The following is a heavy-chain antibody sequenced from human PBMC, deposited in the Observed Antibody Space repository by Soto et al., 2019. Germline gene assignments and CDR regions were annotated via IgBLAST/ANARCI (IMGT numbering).Heavy chain of an antibody. CDR3: ARVNAGYYMDV. CDR2: IYYSGST. Sequence: TLSLTCAVPGGYISRGGYYWSWIRQHPGKGLEWIGYIYYSGSTYYNPSLKSRVTISVDTSKNQFSLKLSSVTAADTAVYYCARVNAGYYMDVWGKGTTVTVSS. J-gene: IGHJ6*03. CDR1: GGYISRGGYY. V-gene: IGHV4-31*11.